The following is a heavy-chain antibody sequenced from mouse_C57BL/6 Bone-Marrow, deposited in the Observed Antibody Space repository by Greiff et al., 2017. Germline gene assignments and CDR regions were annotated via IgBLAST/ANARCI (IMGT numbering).Heavy chain of an antibody. CDR1: GYTFTSYW. Sequence: QVQLQQPGTELVKPGASVKLSCKASGYTFTSYWMHWVKQRPGQGLEWIGNINPSNGGTNYNEKFKSKATLTVDKSSSTAYMQLSSLTSEDAAVYFCARDCYGSLWYFDVWGTGTTVTVSS. D-gene: IGHD1-1*01. V-gene: IGHV1-53*01. J-gene: IGHJ1*03. CDR2: INPSNGGT. CDR3: ARDCYGSLWYFDV.